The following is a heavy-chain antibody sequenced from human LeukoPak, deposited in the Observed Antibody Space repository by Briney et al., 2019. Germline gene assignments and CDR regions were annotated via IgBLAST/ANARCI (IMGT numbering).Heavy chain of an antibody. CDR1: GFTFSSYS. D-gene: IGHD1-26*01. CDR2: ISSSSSYI. CDR3: ASNAGATCFDY. Sequence: GGSLRLSRAASGFTFSSYSMNWVRQAPGKGLEWVSSISSSSSYIYYADSVKGRFSISRDNAKNSLYLQMNSLRAEDTAVYYCASNAGATCFDYWGQGTLVTVSS. J-gene: IGHJ4*02. V-gene: IGHV3-21*01.